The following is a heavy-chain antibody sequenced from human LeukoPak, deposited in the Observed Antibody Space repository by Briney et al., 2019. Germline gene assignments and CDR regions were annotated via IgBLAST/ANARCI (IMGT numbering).Heavy chain of an antibody. Sequence: GASVKVSCKASGGTFSSYAISWVRQAPRQGLEWMGGIIPIFGTANYAQKFQGRVTITADESTSTAYMELSSLRSEDTAVYYCARVPGGTQSSIWGQGTMVTVSS. D-gene: IGHD6-13*01. J-gene: IGHJ3*02. CDR1: GGTFSSYA. CDR2: IIPIFGTA. CDR3: ARVPGGTQSSI. V-gene: IGHV1-69*13.